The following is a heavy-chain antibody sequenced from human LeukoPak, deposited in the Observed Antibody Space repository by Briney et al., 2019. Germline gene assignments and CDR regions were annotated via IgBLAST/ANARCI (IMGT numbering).Heavy chain of an antibody. J-gene: IGHJ4*02. CDR1: GFTFSTNA. Sequence: GGSLRLSCAASGFTFSTNAMSWVRQAPGKGLEWLAYISYDGGNKYYADPVKGRFAISRDNSKNTLYLEMNSLRVEDTAVYYCARAMYSSGRTLDYWGQGTLVTVSS. CDR3: ARAMYSSGRTLDY. V-gene: IGHV3-30*03. D-gene: IGHD6-19*01. CDR2: ISYDGGNK.